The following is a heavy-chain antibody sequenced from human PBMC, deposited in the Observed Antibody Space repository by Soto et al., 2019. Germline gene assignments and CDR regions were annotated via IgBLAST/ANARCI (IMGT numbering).Heavy chain of an antibody. Sequence: PSETLSLTCTVSGGSISSYYWSWIRQPPGKGLEWIGYIYYSGSTNYNPSLKSRVTISVDTSKNQFSLKLSSVTAADTAVYYCATYCGGDCWTDYWGQGTLVTVSS. CDR3: ATYCGGDCWTDY. CDR2: IYYSGST. J-gene: IGHJ4*02. V-gene: IGHV4-59*08. D-gene: IGHD2-21*02. CDR1: GGSISSYY.